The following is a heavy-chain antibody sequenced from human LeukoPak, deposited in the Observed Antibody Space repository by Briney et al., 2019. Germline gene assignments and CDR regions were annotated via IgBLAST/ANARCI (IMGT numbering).Heavy chain of an antibody. CDR3: AEHKTSARNWVLQL. D-gene: IGHD7-27*01. J-gene: IGHJ2*01. Sequence: PSETLSLTCAVSGGSISSSNWWSWVRQPPGKGLEWIGEIYHSGSTNYNPSLKSRVTISVDKSKNQFSLKLSSVTAADTAVYYCAEHKTSARNWVLQLLGRCPLVPVSS. CDR2: IYHSGST. CDR1: GGSISSSNW. V-gene: IGHV4-4*02.